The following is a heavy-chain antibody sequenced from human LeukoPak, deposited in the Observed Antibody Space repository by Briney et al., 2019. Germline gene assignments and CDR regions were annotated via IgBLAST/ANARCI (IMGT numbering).Heavy chain of an antibody. V-gene: IGHV4-34*01. CDR2: FNHNWGA. Sequence: SETLSLTCAVYSGSFSGYYWTWFRQPPGKGLEWIGEFNHNWGAKYNPSLQSRVTISVDTSNNHLSLSLNSVTTADTAVYYCAAPLWFGIYPEYWGQGSLVTVSS. CDR1: SGSFSGYY. CDR3: AAPLWFGIYPEY. J-gene: IGHJ4*02. D-gene: IGHD3-10*01.